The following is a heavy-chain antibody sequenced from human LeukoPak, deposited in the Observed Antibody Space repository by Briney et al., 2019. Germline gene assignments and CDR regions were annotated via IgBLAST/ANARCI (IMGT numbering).Heavy chain of an antibody. D-gene: IGHD2-2*01. CDR2: ISAYNGNT. Sequence: ASVTLSFKASGYTFTTVGISWVRQAPGQGLEWMGWISAYNGNTNYAQKLQGRVTMTTDTSTSTAYMELRSLRSDDTAVYYCAREYCSRTSCYGVDYWGQGTLVTVSS. V-gene: IGHV1-18*01. J-gene: IGHJ4*02. CDR1: GYTFTTVG. CDR3: AREYCSRTSCYGVDY.